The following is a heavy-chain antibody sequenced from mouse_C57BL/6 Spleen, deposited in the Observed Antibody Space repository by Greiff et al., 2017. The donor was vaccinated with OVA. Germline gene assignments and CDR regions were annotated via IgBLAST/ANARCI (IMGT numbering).Heavy chain of an antibody. CDR1: GYTFTSYW. J-gene: IGHJ1*03. CDR3: AREGITTRYFDV. CDR2: IDPSDSDT. D-gene: IGHD1-1*01. V-gene: IGHV1-52*01. Sequence: QVQLQQPGAELVRPGSSVKLSCKASGYTFTSYWMHWVKQRPIQGLEWIGNIDPSDSDTHYNQKFKDKATLTVDKSSSTAYMQLSSLTSEDSAVYYCAREGITTRYFDVWGTGTTVTVSS.